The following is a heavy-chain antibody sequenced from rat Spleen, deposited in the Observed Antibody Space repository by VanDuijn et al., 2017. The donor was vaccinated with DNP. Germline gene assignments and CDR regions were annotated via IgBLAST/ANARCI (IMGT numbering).Heavy chain of an antibody. J-gene: IGHJ2*01. V-gene: IGHV5-25*01. CDR3: ARQSAIYYYGYVPTFFDY. D-gene: IGHD1-12*01. CDR2: ISPSGGGT. CDR1: GFTFSDYG. Sequence: EVKLVESGGGLVQPGRSMKLSCAASGFTFSDYGMAWVLQAPTKSLEWVASISPSGGGTYYRDSVKGRFTISRDNAKSTLYLQMNRLRSEDTATYYCARQSAIYYYGYVPTFFDYWGQGVMVAVSS.